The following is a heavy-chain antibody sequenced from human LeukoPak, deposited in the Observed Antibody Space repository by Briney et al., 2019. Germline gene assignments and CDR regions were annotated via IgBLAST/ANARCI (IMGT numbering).Heavy chain of an antibody. CDR2: IYYSGST. CDR1: GGSISSYY. Sequence: PSETLSLTCTVSGGSISSYYWSWIRQPPGKGLEWIGYIYYSGSTNYNPSLKSRVTISVDTSKNQFSLKLSSVTAADTAVYYCARERGRIAAAAPRGLFDYWGQGTLVTVSS. CDR3: ARERGRIAAAAPRGLFDY. V-gene: IGHV4-59*01. D-gene: IGHD6-13*01. J-gene: IGHJ4*02.